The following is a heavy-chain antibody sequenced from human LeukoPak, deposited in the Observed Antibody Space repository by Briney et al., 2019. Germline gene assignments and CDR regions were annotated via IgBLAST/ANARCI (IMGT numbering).Heavy chain of an antibody. D-gene: IGHD1-14*01. J-gene: IGHJ4*02. CDR1: GYSISSGYF. Sequence: KPSETLSLTCTVSGYSISSGYFWGWLRQPPGKGLEYIGRIYHSGSTYYNPSLKSRVTISVDTSKNQFSLRLSSVTAADTAVYYCARAREPLIYTYYFDYWGQGTLVTVSS. CDR3: ARAREPLIYTYYFDY. CDR2: IYHSGST. V-gene: IGHV4-38-2*02.